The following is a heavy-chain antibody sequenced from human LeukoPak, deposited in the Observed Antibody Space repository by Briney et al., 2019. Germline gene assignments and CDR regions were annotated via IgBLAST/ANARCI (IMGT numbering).Heavy chain of an antibody. CDR2: ISSTSRSSYI. J-gene: IGHJ4*02. V-gene: IGHV3-21*01. Sequence: GGSLRLSCAASGFSFSSYSMNWVRQAPGKGLEWVSSISSTSRSSYIFYAESVKGRFTISRDNTKNSLFLQMNSLVAEDTAVYYCARDPMVRGVFDYWGQGTLVTVSS. D-gene: IGHD3-10*01. CDR1: GFSFSSYS. CDR3: ARDPMVRGVFDY.